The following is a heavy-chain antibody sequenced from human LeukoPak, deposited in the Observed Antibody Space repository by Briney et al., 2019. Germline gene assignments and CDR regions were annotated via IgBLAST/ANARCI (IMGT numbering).Heavy chain of an antibody. CDR2: IKQDGSEN. V-gene: IGHV3-7*05. CDR3: ATYWRYFDWLLSDI. Sequence: RGSLRLSCEASGLTFGDYWMTWVRQAPGKGLECVANIKQDGSENHYVDSVKGRFTISRDNAKNSQSLQMNSLRAEDTAVYYCATYWRYFDWLLSDIWGLGTMVTVSS. J-gene: IGHJ3*02. D-gene: IGHD3-9*01. CDR1: GLTFGDYW.